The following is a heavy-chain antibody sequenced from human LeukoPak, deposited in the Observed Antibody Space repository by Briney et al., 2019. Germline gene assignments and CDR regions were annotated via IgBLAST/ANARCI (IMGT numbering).Heavy chain of an antibody. V-gene: IGHV3-23*01. CDR2: ISGSGGST. CDR1: GFSFSSYA. D-gene: IGHD6-19*01. CDR3: AKGGGYDGLYFDY. J-gene: IGHJ4*02. Sequence: PGGSLRLSCAASGFSFSSYAMSWVHQAPGKGLEWVSAISGSGGSTYSADSVKGRFTISRDNSKNTLYLQMNTLRAEDAAVYYCAKGGGYDGLYFDYWGQGTLVTVPS.